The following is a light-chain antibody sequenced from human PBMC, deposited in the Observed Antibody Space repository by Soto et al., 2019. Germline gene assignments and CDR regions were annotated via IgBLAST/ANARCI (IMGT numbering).Light chain of an antibody. CDR1: SSDVGSHNL. V-gene: IGLV2-23*02. Sequence: QSALTQPASVSGSPRQSITISCTGTSSDVGSHNLVSWYQQHPGQAPKLMIYEVSKLPLGVSTRFSASKSGNTASLTISGLQAEDEADYYCCSYGGSRAVFGGGTQLTVL. CDR3: CSYGGSRAV. CDR2: EVS. J-gene: IGLJ7*01.